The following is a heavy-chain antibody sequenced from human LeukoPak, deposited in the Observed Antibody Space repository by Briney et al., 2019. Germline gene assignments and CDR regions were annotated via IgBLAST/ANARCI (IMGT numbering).Heavy chain of an antibody. CDR2: INHSGST. V-gene: IGHV4-34*01. CDR1: GGSFSGYY. J-gene: IGHJ4*02. D-gene: IGHD3-10*01. Sequence: PSETLSLTCAVYGGSFSGYYWSWIRQPPGKGLEWIGEINHSGSTNYNPSLKSRVTISVDTSKNQFSLKLSSVTAADTAVYYCARHGYLLWFGELSLPSDYWGQGTLVTVSS. CDR3: ARHGYLLWFGELSLPSDY.